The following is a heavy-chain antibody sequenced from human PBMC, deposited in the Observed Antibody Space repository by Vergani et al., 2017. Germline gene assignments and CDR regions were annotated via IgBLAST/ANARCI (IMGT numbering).Heavy chain of an antibody. CDR3: VKDAGGYANYCES. V-gene: IGHV3-23*01. CDR2: LTGGGGST. Sequence: EVQLLGSGGSLKQPGGSVRLSCAASGFTFRTYAMHWVRQAPGKGLEWVSALTGGGGSTYYADSFKGRFIISRDNSRDTLYLQMNSLRPEDTATYYCVKDAGGYANYCESWGQGALMAFSS. D-gene: IGHD1-26*01. CDR1: GFTFRTYA. J-gene: IGHJ4*02.